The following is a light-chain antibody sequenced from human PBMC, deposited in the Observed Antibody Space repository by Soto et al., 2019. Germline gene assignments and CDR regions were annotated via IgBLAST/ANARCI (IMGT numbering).Light chain of an antibody. Sequence: QSALTQPASVSGSPGQSIAISCTGTSSDVGSYNDVSWYQQHPGKAPKLMIYDVSSRPSGVSDRFSGSKSGNTASLTISGLLSEDEADYCCRSYRTSSTFVVFGGGTELTVL. V-gene: IGLV2-14*03. CDR1: SSDVGSYND. J-gene: IGLJ2*01. CDR2: DVS. CDR3: RSYRTSSTFVV.